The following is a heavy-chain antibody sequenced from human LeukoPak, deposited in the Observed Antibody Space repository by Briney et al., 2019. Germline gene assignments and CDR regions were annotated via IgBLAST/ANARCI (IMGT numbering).Heavy chain of an antibody. D-gene: IGHD6-6*01. CDR3: ARGCRWGIAARGRWFDP. CDR1: GGSFSGYY. CDR2: INHSGST. V-gene: IGHV4-34*01. J-gene: IGHJ5*02. Sequence: PSETLSLTCAVYGGSFSGYYWSWIRQPPGKGLEWIGEINHSGSTNYNPSLKSRVTISVDTSKNQFSLKLSSVTAADTAVYYCARGCRWGIAARGRWFDPWGQGTLVTVSS.